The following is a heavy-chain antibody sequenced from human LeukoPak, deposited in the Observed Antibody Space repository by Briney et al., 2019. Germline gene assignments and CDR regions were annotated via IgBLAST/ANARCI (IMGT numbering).Heavy chain of an antibody. CDR1: GYTFTSYA. CDR2: INAGNGNT. D-gene: IGHD3-10*01. J-gene: IGHJ4*02. V-gene: IGHV1-3*01. CDR3: ARGPYYYGSGSSMAEDY. Sequence: GASVKVSCKASGYTFTSYAMHWVRQAPGQRLEWMGWINAGNGNTKYSQKFQGRVTITRDTSASTAYMELSSLRSEDTAVYYCARGPYYYGSGSSMAEDYWGQGTLVTVSS.